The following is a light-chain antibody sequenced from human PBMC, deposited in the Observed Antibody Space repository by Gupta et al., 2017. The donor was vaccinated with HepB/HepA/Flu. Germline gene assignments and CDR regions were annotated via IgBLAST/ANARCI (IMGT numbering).Light chain of an antibody. CDR2: LGS. J-gene: IGKJ1*01. CDR1: QSLLHSNGYNY. CDR3: MQALQTPRT. Sequence: DTVMTQSPLSLPVTPGEPASISCRSSQSLLHSNGYNYLDWFLQKPGQSPQLLIYLGSTRASGVPDRFSGSGSGTDFTLKISRVEAEDVGVYYCMQALQTPRTFGQGTKVEIK. V-gene: IGKV2-28*01.